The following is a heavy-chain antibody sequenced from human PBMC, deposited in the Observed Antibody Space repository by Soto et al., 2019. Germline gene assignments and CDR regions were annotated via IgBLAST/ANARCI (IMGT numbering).Heavy chain of an antibody. D-gene: IGHD2-15*01. CDR2: ISTSSSHI. CDR3: ARDFSDSYSSSYYFYGMDV. J-gene: IGHJ6*02. Sequence: GGSLRLSCAASGFTFGSYAMNWVRQAPGKGLEWVSSISTSSSHIYYADSVKGRFTISRDNAKNSLYLQMNSLRAEDKAVYYCARDFSDSYSSSYYFYGMDVWGQGTTVTVSS. CDR1: GFTFGSYA. V-gene: IGHV3-21*01.